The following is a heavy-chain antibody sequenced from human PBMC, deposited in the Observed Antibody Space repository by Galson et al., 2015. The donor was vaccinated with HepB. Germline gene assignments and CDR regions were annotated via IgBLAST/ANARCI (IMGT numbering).Heavy chain of an antibody. J-gene: IGHJ6*02. V-gene: IGHV3-43*01. Sequence: SLRLSCAASGFTFDDYTMHWVRQVPGKSLEWVSLIGWGGITTYYANSVKGRFTISRDNSKHSLFLQMNSLRTQDTGLYYCVKDLTYYYGSGISRAYGLDVWGQGTTVTVAS. CDR3: VKDLTYYYGSGISRAYGLDV. D-gene: IGHD3-10*01. CDR1: GFTFDDYT. CDR2: IGWGGITT.